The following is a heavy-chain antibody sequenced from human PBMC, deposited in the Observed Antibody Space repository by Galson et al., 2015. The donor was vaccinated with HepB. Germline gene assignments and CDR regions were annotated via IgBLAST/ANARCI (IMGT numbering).Heavy chain of an antibody. D-gene: IGHD1-26*01. CDR3: ARDPNSGSYRFYYYYGMDV. J-gene: IGHJ6*02. V-gene: IGHV1-18*01. Sequence: SVKVSCKASGYTFTSYGISWVRQAPGQGLEWMGWISAYNGNTNYAQKLQGRVTMTTDTSKSTAYMELRSLRPDDTAVYYCARDPNSGSYRFYYYYGMDVWGQGTTVTVSS. CDR1: GYTFTSYG. CDR2: ISAYNGNT.